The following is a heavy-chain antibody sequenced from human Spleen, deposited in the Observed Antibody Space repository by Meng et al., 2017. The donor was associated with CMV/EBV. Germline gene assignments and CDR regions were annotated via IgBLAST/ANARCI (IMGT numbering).Heavy chain of an antibody. D-gene: IGHD6-19*01. V-gene: IGHV3-74*01. Sequence: GESLEISCAASGFPFSTYWMHWVRQAPGKGLVWVSRINSDGSTTTYADSVKGRFTSSRDNAKNTLSLQMNSLRAEDTAVYYCARDTAAGNNWFDPWGQGTLVTVSS. CDR1: GFPFSTYW. CDR3: ARDTAAGNNWFDP. CDR2: INSDGSTT. J-gene: IGHJ5*02.